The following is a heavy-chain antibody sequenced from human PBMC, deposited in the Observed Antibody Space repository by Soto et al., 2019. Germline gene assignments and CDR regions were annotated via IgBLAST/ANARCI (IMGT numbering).Heavy chain of an antibody. V-gene: IGHV3-23*01. CDR2: ISGSGGST. J-gene: IGHJ4*02. CDR1: GFTFSSYA. CDR3: AKGYCTNGVCYGYPVL. Sequence: GGSLRLSCTASGFTFSSYAMSWIRQAPWKGLEWVSAISGSGGSTYYADSVKGRFTISRDNSKNTLYLQMNSLRAEDTAVYYCAKGYCTNGVCYGYPVLWGQGTVVTVSS. D-gene: IGHD2-8*01.